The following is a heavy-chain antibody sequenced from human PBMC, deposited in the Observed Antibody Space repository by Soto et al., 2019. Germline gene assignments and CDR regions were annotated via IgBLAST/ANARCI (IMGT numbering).Heavy chain of an antibody. V-gene: IGHV3-30*18. Sequence: QVQLVESGGGVIQPGKSLRLSCAASGFSFSNYGMHWVRLAPGRGLEWVAVISYDGSTKYYGDSVKGRFTISRDNSINTLYLQMNSRRAEDTALYYCAKGLMSHFWSGFPPYYSYTMDVWGPGTTVTVSS. J-gene: IGHJ6*02. CDR1: GFSFSNYG. D-gene: IGHD3-3*02. CDR2: ISYDGSTK. CDR3: AKGLMSHFWSGFPPYYSYTMDV.